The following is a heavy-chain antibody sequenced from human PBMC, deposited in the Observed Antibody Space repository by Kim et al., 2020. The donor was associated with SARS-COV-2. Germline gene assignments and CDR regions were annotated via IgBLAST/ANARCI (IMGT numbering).Heavy chain of an antibody. CDR2: IYYSGST. Sequence: SETLSLTCTVSGGSISSYYWSWIRQPPGKGLEWIGYIYYSGSTNYNPSLKSRVTISVDTSKNQFSLKLSSVTAADTAVYYCAREGHPDYYGSGSYYRGNNWFDPWGQGTLVTVSS. CDR3: AREGHPDYYGSGSYYRGNNWFDP. V-gene: IGHV4-59*13. J-gene: IGHJ5*02. CDR1: GGSISSYY. D-gene: IGHD3-10*01.